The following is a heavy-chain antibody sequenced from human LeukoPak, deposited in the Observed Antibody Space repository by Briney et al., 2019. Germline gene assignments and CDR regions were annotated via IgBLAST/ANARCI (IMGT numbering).Heavy chain of an antibody. J-gene: IGHJ4*02. CDR2: VYYSGRT. CDR1: GVSMRSSY. CDR3: ATSRVDTSLND. V-gene: IGHV4-59*08. D-gene: IGHD5-18*01. Sequence: SETLSLTCTVSGVSMRSSYWSWIRQPPGKGLEWIGYVYYSGRTNYNPSLRSRVTISAETSKKQFSLKMTSVTATDTAVYYCATSRVDTSLNDWGQGTLVTVSS.